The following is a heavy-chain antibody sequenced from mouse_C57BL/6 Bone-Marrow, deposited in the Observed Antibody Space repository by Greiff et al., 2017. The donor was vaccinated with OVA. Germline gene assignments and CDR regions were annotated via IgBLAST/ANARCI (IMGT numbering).Heavy chain of an antibody. CDR1: GYTFTDYY. D-gene: IGHD2-3*01. Sequence: VQLQQSGPELVKPGASVKISCKASGYTFTDYYMNWVKQSHGKSLEWIGDINPNNGGTRYNQKFKGQATLTVDKSSSTAYMELRRLTSEDSAVYYCARWGDGYCVRDYWGQGTTLTVSS. J-gene: IGHJ2*01. V-gene: IGHV1-26*01. CDR3: ARWGDGYCVRDY. CDR2: INPNNGGT.